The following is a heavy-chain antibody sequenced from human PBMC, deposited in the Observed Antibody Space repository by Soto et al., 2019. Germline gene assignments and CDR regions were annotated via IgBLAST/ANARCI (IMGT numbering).Heavy chain of an antibody. V-gene: IGHV4-34*01. Sequence: QVQLQQWGAGLLKPSETLSLTCAVYGGSFSGYYWSWIRRSPQKGLEWLGEINHSGSTNENPSLRSRCSISVDTSKNQFSLNLRSVSAADTAVYYCARGIALIVAIQGGAPDKYYFDSWGLGTLVTVSS. J-gene: IGHJ4*02. CDR2: INHSGST. CDR1: GGSFSGYY. CDR3: ARGIALIVAIQGGAPDKYYFDS. D-gene: IGHD3-22*01.